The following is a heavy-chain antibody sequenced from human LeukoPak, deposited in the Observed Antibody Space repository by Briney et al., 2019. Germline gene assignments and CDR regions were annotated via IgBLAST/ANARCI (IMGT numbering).Heavy chain of an antibody. CDR3: ANAAIMAPMNADWFDP. D-gene: IGHD5-12*01. CDR2: MNPKSGNT. Sequence: GASVKVSCKASGYTFTNYEINWVRRATGQGLEWMGWMNPKSGNTAYAQKFQGRVSMTWDTSIGTAYLELSSLTSDDTAVYYCANAAIMAPMNADWFDPWGQGTLVTVSS. V-gene: IGHV1-8*01. J-gene: IGHJ5*02. CDR1: GYTFTNYE.